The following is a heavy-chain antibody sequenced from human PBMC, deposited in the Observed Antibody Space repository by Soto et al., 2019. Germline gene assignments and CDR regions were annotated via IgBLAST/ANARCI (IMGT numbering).Heavy chain of an antibody. CDR1: GGSISSYY. Sequence: SETLSLTCTVSGGSISSYYWTWIRQPPGKGLEWIGEINHSGTINFNPSLKSRLTISLDTSKKHFSLKLSSVTDADTAAYYCARADRTLVTSYSLDVWGQGTTVTV. CDR3: ARADRTLVTSYSLDV. CDR2: INHSGTI. J-gene: IGHJ6*02. V-gene: IGHV4-34*01. D-gene: IGHD2-21*02.